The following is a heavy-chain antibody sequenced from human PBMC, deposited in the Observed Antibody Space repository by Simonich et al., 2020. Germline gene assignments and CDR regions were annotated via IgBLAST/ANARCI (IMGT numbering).Heavy chain of an antibody. CDR3: ATRNTMGSGSYYYYYYGMDV. CDR2: FDPEDGET. CDR1: GYTLTELS. V-gene: IGHV1-24*01. J-gene: IGHJ6*02. D-gene: IGHD3-10*01. Sequence: QVQLVQSGAEVKKPGASVKVSCKVSGYTLTELSMHWVRQAPGKGLEWIGGFDPEDGETIYAQKFQGRVTMTEDTSTDTAYMELSSLRSEDTAVYYCATRNTMGSGSYYYYYYGMDVWGQGTTVTVSS.